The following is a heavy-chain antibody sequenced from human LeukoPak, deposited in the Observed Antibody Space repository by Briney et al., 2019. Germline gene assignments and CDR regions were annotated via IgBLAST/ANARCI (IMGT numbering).Heavy chain of an antibody. CDR3: ARGLKRGFWSAATESAEYFQH. J-gene: IGHJ1*01. D-gene: IGHD3-3*01. CDR2: IYHSGST. Sequence: SETLSLTCTVSGGSISSGGYYWSWIRQPPGKGLEWIGYIYHSGSTYYNPSLKSRVTISVDRSKNQFSLKLSSVTAADTAVYYCARGLKRGFWSAATESAEYFQHWGQGTLVTVSS. V-gene: IGHV4-30-2*01. CDR1: GGSISSGGYY.